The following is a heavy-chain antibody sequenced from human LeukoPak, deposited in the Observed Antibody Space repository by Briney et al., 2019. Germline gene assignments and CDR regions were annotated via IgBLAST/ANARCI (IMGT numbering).Heavy chain of an antibody. CDR3: ARDADGSFDY. V-gene: IGHV1-69*13. J-gene: IGHJ4*02. D-gene: IGHD1-26*01. CDR2: IIPIFGTA. Sequence: GASVKVSCKASGGTFSSYAISWVRQAPGQGLEWMGGIIPIFGTANYAQKFQSRVTITADESTGTAYMELSSLRSEDTAVYYCARDADGSFDYWGQGTLVTVSS. CDR1: GGTFSSYA.